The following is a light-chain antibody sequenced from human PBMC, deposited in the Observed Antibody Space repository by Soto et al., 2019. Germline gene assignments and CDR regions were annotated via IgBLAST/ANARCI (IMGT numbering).Light chain of an antibody. CDR1: SSDVGGYNY. J-gene: IGLJ1*01. CDR2: DVK. V-gene: IGLV2-11*01. CDR3: CSDAGDYTFV. Sequence: QSALTQPRSVSGSPGQSVTLSCTGTSSDVGGYNYVTWYQQYPGKAPKVMIYDVKTRPSGVPDRFSGSKSGNTASLTISGLPAEDEADYYCCSDAGDYTFVFGTGTKLTVL.